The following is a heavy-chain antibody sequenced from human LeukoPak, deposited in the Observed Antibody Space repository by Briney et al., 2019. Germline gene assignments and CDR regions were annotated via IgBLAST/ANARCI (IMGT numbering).Heavy chain of an antibody. Sequence: ASVKVSCKASGYTFTTYDINWVRQAPGQGLEWVAWMNPNSGGTVYAQNFQGRVTLARDTSIGTAYMELSSLRSEDTAVYYCALQHSSGWSPFDYWGQGTLVTVSS. CDR1: GYTFTTYD. V-gene: IGHV1-8*01. J-gene: IGHJ4*02. CDR3: ALQHSSGWSPFDY. CDR2: MNPNSGGT. D-gene: IGHD6-19*01.